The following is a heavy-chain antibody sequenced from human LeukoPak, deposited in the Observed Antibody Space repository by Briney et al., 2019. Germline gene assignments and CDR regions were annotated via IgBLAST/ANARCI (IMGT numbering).Heavy chain of an antibody. Sequence: SETLSLTCTVSGGSISSYYWSWIRQPPGKGLEWIGYIYYSGSTNYNPSLKSQVTISLDTSKNQFSLKLSSVTAADTAVYYCARASTVTTWSAAELRLDYWGQGTLVTVSS. D-gene: IGHD4-17*01. CDR3: ARASTVTTWSAAELRLDY. V-gene: IGHV4-59*01. CDR1: GGSISSYY. CDR2: IYYSGST. J-gene: IGHJ4*02.